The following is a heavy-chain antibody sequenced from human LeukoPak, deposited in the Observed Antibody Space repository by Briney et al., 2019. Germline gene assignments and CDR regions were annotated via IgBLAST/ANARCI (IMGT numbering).Heavy chain of an antibody. J-gene: IGHJ4*02. CDR1: GGSFSGYY. Sequence: PSETLSLTCAVYGGSFSGYYWSWIRQPPGKGLEWIGEINHSGSTNYNPSLKSRVTISVDTSKNQFSLKLSSVTAADTAVYYCARESNPYDSSGYYSPTFDYWGQGTLVTVSS. D-gene: IGHD3-22*01. CDR3: ARESNPYDSSGYYSPTFDY. V-gene: IGHV4-34*01. CDR2: INHSGST.